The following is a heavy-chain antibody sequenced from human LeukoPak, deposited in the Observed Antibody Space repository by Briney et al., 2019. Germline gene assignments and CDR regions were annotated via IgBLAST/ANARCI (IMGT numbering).Heavy chain of an antibody. D-gene: IGHD3-16*02. CDR1: GFTFSSYG. CDR2: IRYDGSNK. J-gene: IGHJ6*03. Sequence: GGSLRLSCAASGFTFSSYGMHWVRQAPGKGLEWVAFIRYDGSNKYYADSVKGRFTISRDNSKNTLYLQMNSLRSEDTAVYYCARGPYDYVWGSYRLVGLWRPNYYYYYMDVWGKGTTVTISS. V-gene: IGHV3-30*02. CDR3: ARGPYDYVWGSYRLVGLWRPNYYYYYMDV.